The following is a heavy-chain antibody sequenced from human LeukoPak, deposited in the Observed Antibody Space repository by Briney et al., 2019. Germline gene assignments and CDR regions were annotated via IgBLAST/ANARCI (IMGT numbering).Heavy chain of an antibody. J-gene: IGHJ4*02. V-gene: IGHV5-51*02. Sequence: ESLKIPCKGSEYSFTNYWSGWVRQMPGKGLERMGIIYPGDSDTRYSPSFQGQVTISADKSISTAYLQWSGLKASDTAIYFCARATVGATIYYFDYWGQGTLVTVSS. D-gene: IGHD1-26*01. CDR2: IYPGDSDT. CDR3: ARATVGATIYYFDY. CDR1: EYSFTNYW.